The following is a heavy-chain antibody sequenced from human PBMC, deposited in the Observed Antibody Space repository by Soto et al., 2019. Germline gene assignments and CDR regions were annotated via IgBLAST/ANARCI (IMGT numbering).Heavy chain of an antibody. CDR3: ADEDSSGYFNWFDP. V-gene: IGHV1-58*01. Sequence: GTSLKVTCKASGLTFTSTAVQWVRQALGQRLEWIGWIVVGSDNTNSAQKFQERVTITRDMSTSTAYMELSSLRSEDTAVYYCADEDSSGYFNWFDPWGQGTLVTVSS. CDR1: GLTFTSTA. D-gene: IGHD3-22*01. CDR2: IVVGSDNT. J-gene: IGHJ5*02.